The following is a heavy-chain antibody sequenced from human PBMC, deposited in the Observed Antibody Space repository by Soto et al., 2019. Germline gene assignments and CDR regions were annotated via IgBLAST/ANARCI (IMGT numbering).Heavy chain of an antibody. V-gene: IGHV3-23*01. J-gene: IGHJ3*02. CDR3: AIEKVVAASKEEDDAFDI. Sequence: GGSLRLSCAASEFTFRNYAMSWVRQAPGKGLEWVSAVSNTGGYTYYADSVKGRFTISRDNSKNTLFLQMNSLRAEDTALYYCAIEKVVAASKEEDDAFDIWGQGTMVTVSS. CDR2: VSNTGGYT. D-gene: IGHD2-15*01. CDR1: EFTFRNYA.